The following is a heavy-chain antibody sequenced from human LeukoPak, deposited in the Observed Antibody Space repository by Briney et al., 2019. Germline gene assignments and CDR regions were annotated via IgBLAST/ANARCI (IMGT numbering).Heavy chain of an antibody. CDR2: IYYSGST. CDR1: GGSISSYY. V-gene: IGHV4-59*01. Sequence: SETLSLTCTVSGGSISSYYWSWIRQPPGKGLEYIGYIYYSGSTNYNPSLKSRVTISVDTSKNQFSLKLSSVTAADTAVYYCAGYSSTIFDYWGQGTLVTVSS. CDR3: AGYSSTIFDY. D-gene: IGHD5/OR15-5a*01. J-gene: IGHJ4*02.